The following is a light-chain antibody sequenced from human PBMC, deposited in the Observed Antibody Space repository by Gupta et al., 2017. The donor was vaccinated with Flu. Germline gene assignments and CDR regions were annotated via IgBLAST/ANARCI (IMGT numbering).Light chain of an antibody. J-gene: IGLJ3*02. CDR1: SSNIGNNY. CDR3: GTWDSSLSGV. CDR2: ENN. V-gene: IGLV1-51*02. Sequence: QSVLTQPPSVSAAPGQKVTISCSGSSSNIGNNYVSWYQQLPGTAPKLLIYENNKRPSGIPDRFSGSKSGTSATLGITGLQTGDEADYYCGTWDSSLSGVFGGGNKLTVL.